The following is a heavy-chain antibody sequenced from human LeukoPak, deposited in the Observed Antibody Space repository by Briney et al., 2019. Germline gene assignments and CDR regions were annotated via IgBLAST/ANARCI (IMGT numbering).Heavy chain of an antibody. CDR1: GYTFTSYG. D-gene: IGHD1-26*01. CDR2: ISAYNGNT. Sequence: ASVKVSCKASGYTFTSYGISWVRQAPGQGLEWMGWISAYNGNTNYAQKLQGRVTMTTGTSTSTAYMELRSLRSDDTAVYYCARVQVGAYYFDYWGQGTLVTVSS. CDR3: ARVQVGAYYFDY. V-gene: IGHV1-18*01. J-gene: IGHJ4*02.